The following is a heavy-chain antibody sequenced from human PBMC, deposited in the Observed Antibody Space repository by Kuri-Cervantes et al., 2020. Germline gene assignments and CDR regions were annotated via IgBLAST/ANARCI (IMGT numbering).Heavy chain of an antibody. CDR1: GYTFTGYY. J-gene: IGHJ6*02. Sequence: ASVKVSCKASGYTFTGYYMHWVRQAPGQGLEWMGWMNPNSGNTGYAQKFQGRVTMTRNTSISTAYMELSSLRSDDTAVYYCARNANVDIVATFYYYYYGVDVWGQGTTVTVSS. CDR3: ARNANVDIVATFYYYYYGVDV. V-gene: IGHV1-8*02. CDR2: MNPNSGNT. D-gene: IGHD5-12*01.